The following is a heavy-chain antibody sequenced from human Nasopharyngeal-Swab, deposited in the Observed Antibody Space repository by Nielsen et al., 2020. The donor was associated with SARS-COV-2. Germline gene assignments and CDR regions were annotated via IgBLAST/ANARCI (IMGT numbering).Heavy chain of an antibody. V-gene: IGHV3-30*02. Sequence: GESLKISCAASGFRFSDHAMHWVRQAPGKGLEWVTFIWADGSTQDYADSVKGRFTISRDNSKNTLYLQMNSLRAEDTAVYYCAKESRRLLWFGEARGYWGQGTLVTVSS. D-gene: IGHD3-10*01. CDR3: AKESRRLLWFGEARGY. CDR1: GFRFSDHA. CDR2: IWADGSTQ. J-gene: IGHJ4*02.